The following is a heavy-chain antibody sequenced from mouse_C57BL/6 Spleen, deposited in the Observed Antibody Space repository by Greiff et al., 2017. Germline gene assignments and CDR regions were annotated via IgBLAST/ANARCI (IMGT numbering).Heavy chain of an antibody. CDR3: AKMITTRYWYFDV. D-gene: IGHD2-4*01. Sequence: QVQLQQSGPGLVQPSQSLSITCTVSGFSLTSYGVHWVRQSPGKGLEWLGVIWSGGSTDYNAAFISRLSISKDNSKSQVFFKMNSLQADDTAIYYCAKMITTRYWYFDVWGTGTTVTVSS. J-gene: IGHJ1*03. CDR2: IWSGGST. CDR1: GFSLTSYG. V-gene: IGHV2-2*01.